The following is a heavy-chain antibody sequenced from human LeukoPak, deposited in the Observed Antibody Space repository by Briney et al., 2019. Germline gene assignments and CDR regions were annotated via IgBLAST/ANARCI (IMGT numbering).Heavy chain of an antibody. V-gene: IGHV3-23*01. Sequence: PGGSLRLSCAASGFTFSSYAMSWVRQAPGKGLEWVSAISGSGGSTYYADSVKGRFTISRDNSKNTLYLQMNSQRAEDTAVYYCAKDLAVGYSSYDYWGQGTLVTVSS. D-gene: IGHD6-13*01. CDR3: AKDLAVGYSSYDY. CDR2: ISGSGGST. CDR1: GFTFSSYA. J-gene: IGHJ4*02.